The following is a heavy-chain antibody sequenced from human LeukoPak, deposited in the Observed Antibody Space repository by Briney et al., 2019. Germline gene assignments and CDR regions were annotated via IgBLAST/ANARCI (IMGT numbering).Heavy chain of an antibody. CDR1: GYTFTDYY. V-gene: IGHV1-2*06. Sequence: ASVKVSCKASGYTFTDYYMHWVRQAPGQGLEWMGRINPNSGGTNYAQKFQGRVTMTRDTSISTAYMELSRLRSDDTAVYYCARALPVYCSGGSCYLYYFDYWGQGTLVTVSS. CDR2: INPNSGGT. CDR3: ARALPVYCSGGSCYLYYFDY. D-gene: IGHD2-15*01. J-gene: IGHJ4*02.